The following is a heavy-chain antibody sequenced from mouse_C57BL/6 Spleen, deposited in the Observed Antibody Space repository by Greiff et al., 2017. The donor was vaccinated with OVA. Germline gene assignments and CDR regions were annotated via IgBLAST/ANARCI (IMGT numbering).Heavy chain of an antibody. D-gene: IGHD4-1*01. V-gene: IGHV1-18*01. Sequence: VQLKQSGPELVKPGASVKIPCKASGYTFTDYNMDWVKQSHGKSLEWIGDINPNNGGTIYNQKFKGKATLTVDKSSSTAYMELRSLTSEDTAVYYCARSNWDVDWYFDVWGTGTTVTVSS. CDR3: ARSNWDVDWYFDV. CDR2: INPNNGGT. CDR1: GYTFTDYN. J-gene: IGHJ1*03.